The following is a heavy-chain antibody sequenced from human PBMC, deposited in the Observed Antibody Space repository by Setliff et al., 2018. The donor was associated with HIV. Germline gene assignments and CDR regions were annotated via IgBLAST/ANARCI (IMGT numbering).Heavy chain of an antibody. CDR2: INPSDGTT. V-gene: IGHV1-46*03. D-gene: IGHD3-10*01. J-gene: IGHJ4*02. Sequence: ASVKVSCKASGYTFISYAVYWVRQAPGQGLEWVGWINPSDGTTNYAQNFQGRFTMTRDTTTNTVYMELSSLRAEDTAVYYCVRERVGGYFDYWGQGTLVTVSS. CDR3: VRERVGGYFDY. CDR1: GYTFISYA.